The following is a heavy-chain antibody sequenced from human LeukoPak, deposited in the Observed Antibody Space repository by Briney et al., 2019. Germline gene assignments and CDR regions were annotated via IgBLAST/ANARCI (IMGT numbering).Heavy chain of an antibody. Sequence: GGSLRLSCAASGFTFSSYWMSWVRQAPGKGLEWVANIKQDGSEEYYVDSVKGRFTISRDNAKNSLYLQMNSLRAEDTAVYYCARDGNDYGDYAGDYWGQGTLVTVSS. CDR2: IKQDGSEE. D-gene: IGHD4-17*01. CDR3: ARDGNDYGDYAGDY. J-gene: IGHJ4*02. V-gene: IGHV3-7*01. CDR1: GFTFSSYW.